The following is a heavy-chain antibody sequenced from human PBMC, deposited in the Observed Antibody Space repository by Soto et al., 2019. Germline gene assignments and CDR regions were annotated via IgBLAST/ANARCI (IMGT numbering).Heavy chain of an antibody. CDR2: TYYRSKWYN. J-gene: IGHJ6*03. Sequence: QSQTLSLTCAISGDSVSSNSAAWNWIRQSPSRGLEWLGRTYYRSKWYNDYAVSVKSRITINPDTSKNQFSLQLNSVTPEDTAVYYCARDREQHQRLTYYYYYMDVWGKGTTVTVSS. D-gene: IGHD6-13*01. V-gene: IGHV6-1*01. CDR1: GDSVSSNSAA. CDR3: ARDREQHQRLTYYYYYMDV.